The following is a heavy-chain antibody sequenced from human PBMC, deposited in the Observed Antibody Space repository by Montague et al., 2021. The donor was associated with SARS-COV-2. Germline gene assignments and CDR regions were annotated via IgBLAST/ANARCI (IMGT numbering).Heavy chain of an antibody. D-gene: IGHD3-3*01. J-gene: IGHJ4*02. CDR1: GFSISSGYS. CDR3: ARSGVGIFDFSYFDS. V-gene: IGHV4-38-2*02. CDR2: RYQNGAT. Sequence: SETLSLTCSVSGFSISSGYSWGWIRQTPGKGLEWIGSRYQNGATXYSPSLKRPVTILLDTSKNQFSLSLTSVTAADTAVYYCARSGVGIFDFSYFDSWGQGSLVIVSS.